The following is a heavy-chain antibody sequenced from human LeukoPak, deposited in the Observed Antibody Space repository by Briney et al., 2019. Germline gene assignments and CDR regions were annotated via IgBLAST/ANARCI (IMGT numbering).Heavy chain of an antibody. CDR1: GFTVSSNY. V-gene: IGHV3-66*04. CDR3: ARRYRAYYDSSGYSDY. J-gene: IGHJ4*02. CDR2: IYSGGST. D-gene: IGHD3-22*01. Sequence: GGSLRLSCAASGFTVSSNYMSWVRQAPGKGLEWVSVIYSGGSTYYADSVKGRFTISRDNSKNTLYLQMNSLRAEDTAVYYCARRYRAYYDSSGYSDYWGQGTLVTVSS.